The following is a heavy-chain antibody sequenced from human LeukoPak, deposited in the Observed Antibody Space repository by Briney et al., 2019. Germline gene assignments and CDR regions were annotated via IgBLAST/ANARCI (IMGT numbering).Heavy chain of an antibody. Sequence: GGSLRLSCAASGLTFSNYWMDWVRQAPGKGLEWVANIKQDGSEKNYVDSVRGRFIISRDNAKNSLYLQMNTLRADDTAVYYCARDGFGTGSNWGQGTLVTVSS. CDR1: GLTFSNYW. CDR2: IKQDGSEK. CDR3: ARDGFGTGSN. D-gene: IGHD3-16*01. V-gene: IGHV3-7*03. J-gene: IGHJ4*02.